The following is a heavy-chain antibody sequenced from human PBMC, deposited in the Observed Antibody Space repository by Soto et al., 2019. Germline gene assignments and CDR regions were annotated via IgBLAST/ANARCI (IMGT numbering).Heavy chain of an antibody. J-gene: IGHJ6*02. CDR1: GFTFSSYW. CDR2: IKQDGSEK. Sequence: GGSLRLSCAASGFTFSSYWMSWVRQAPGKGLEWVANIKQDGSEKYYVDSVKGRFTISRDNAKNSLYLQMNSLSAEITAVYYCAREAYLRLIAARPGCCYYGMDVWGQGTTVTVSS. CDR3: AREAYLRLIAARPGCCYYGMDV. V-gene: IGHV3-7*01. D-gene: IGHD6-6*01.